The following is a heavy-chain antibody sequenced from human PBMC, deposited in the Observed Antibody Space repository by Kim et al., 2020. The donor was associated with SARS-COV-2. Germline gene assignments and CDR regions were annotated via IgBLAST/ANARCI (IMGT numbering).Heavy chain of an antibody. CDR3: ARDLDCSSTSCYINWFDP. Sequence: ASVKVSCKASGYTFTSYGISWVRQAPGHGLEWMGWISAYNGNTNYAQKLQGRVTMTTDTSTSTAYMELRSLRSDDTAVYYCARDLDCSSTSCYINWFDPWGQGTLVTVSS. CDR2: ISAYNGNT. D-gene: IGHD2-2*02. CDR1: GYTFTSYG. J-gene: IGHJ5*02. V-gene: IGHV1-18*04.